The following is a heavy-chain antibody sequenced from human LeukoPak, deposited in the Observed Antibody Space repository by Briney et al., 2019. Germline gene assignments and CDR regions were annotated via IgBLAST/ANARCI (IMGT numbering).Heavy chain of an antibody. J-gene: IGHJ5*02. V-gene: IGHV3-23*01. CDR2: IGGSGAHT. CDR1: GFTFNNFA. Sequence: GGSLRLSCAASGFTFNNFAMSWVRQAPEKGLEWVSAIGGSGAHTYYADSVKGRFTISRDTSKNTLYLQMNSLRAEDTAIYYCVRHDWFDPWGQGTLVTVSS. CDR3: VRHDWFDP.